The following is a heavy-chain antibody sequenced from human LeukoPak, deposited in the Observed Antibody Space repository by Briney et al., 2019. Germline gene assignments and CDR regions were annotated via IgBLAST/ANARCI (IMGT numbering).Heavy chain of an antibody. CDR3: GRGPTISETGYFDY. V-gene: IGHV4-34*01. CDR2: INHRGDT. CDR1: GGSFSAYY. D-gene: IGHD1-1*01. Sequence: SETLSLTCAVSGGSFSAYYWSWIRHSPGKGLEWIAEINHRGDTNYNPSVKSRVSISVDTSKNQFSLKVTSLTAADTAVYYCGRGPTISETGYFDYWGQGTLVTVSS. J-gene: IGHJ4*03.